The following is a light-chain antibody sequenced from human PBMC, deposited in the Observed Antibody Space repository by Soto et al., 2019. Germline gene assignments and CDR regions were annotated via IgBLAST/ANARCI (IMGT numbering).Light chain of an antibody. V-gene: IGKV1-5*01. J-gene: IGKJ4*01. CDR3: QKYNSAPLT. CDR1: QTISNW. CDR2: DAS. Sequence: DIQMTQSPSTLSASVGDRVTITCRASQTISNWLAWYQQKPGKAPKVLIFDASTLDGGVPSRFSGRRSGTDFTLTISSLQPEDVAAYYCQKYNSAPLTFGGGTKVEIK.